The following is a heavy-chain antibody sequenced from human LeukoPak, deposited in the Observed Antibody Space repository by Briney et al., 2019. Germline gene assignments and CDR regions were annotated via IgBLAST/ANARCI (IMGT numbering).Heavy chain of an antibody. J-gene: IGHJ4*02. V-gene: IGHV1-69*04. CDR1: GGTFSSYA. CDR2: IIPILGIA. Sequence: GASVKVSCKASGGTFSSYAISWVRQAPGQGLEWMGRIIPILGIANYAQKFQGRVTITADKSTSTAYMELRSLRSDDTAVYYCARDHELGLLWFGELPQKLDYWGQGTLVTVSS. CDR3: ARDHELGLLWFGELPQKLDY. D-gene: IGHD3-10*01.